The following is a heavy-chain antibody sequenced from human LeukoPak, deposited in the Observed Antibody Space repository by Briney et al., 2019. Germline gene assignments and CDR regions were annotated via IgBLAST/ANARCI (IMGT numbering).Heavy chain of an antibody. V-gene: IGHV3-48*03. CDR1: EFTFSSYE. CDR2: ISSSGSTV. CDR3: AKGEQQLVLMPFDWFDP. J-gene: IGHJ5*02. D-gene: IGHD6-13*01. Sequence: QTGGSLRLSCTVSEFTFSSYEMNWVRQAPGKGLEWVSYISSSGSTVYYADSVKGRFTISRDNAKNSLYLQMNSLRAEDTALYYCAKGEQQLVLMPFDWFDPWGQGTLVTVSS.